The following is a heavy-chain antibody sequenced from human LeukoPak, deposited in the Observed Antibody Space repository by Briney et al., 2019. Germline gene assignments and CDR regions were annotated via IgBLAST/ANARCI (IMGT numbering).Heavy chain of an antibody. CDR3: ARHKYISNSFNWFDP. D-gene: IGHD6-13*01. Sequence: SETLSLTCTVSGGSISNYYWSWIRQPPGKGLEWIGYIYYSGSINYNPSLKSRVTISVDTSKNQFSLKLSSVTAADTAVYYRARHKYISNSFNWFDPWGQGTLVTVSS. CDR1: GGSISNYY. J-gene: IGHJ5*02. V-gene: IGHV4-59*08. CDR2: IYYSGSI.